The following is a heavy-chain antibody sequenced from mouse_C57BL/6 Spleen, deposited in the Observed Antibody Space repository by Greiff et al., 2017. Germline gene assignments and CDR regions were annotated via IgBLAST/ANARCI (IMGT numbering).Heavy chain of an antibody. CDR3: ASHYGSSPYWYFDV. CDR2: IDASDSYT. J-gene: IGHJ1*03. D-gene: IGHD1-1*01. Sequence: VQLQQPGAELVMPGASVKLSCKASGYTFTSYWMHWVKQRPGQGLEWIGEIDASDSYTNYNQKLKGKSTLTVDKSSSTAYMQLSSLTSEDSAVYYCASHYGSSPYWYFDVWGTGTTVTVSS. CDR1: GYTFTSYW. V-gene: IGHV1-69*01.